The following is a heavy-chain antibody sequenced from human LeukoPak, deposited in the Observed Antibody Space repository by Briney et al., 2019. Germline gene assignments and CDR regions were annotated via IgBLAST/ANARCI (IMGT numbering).Heavy chain of an antibody. CDR1: GGSITSYY. D-gene: IGHD3-10*01. CDR3: ASSWFGYFDY. V-gene: IGHV4-59*08. J-gene: IGHJ4*02. CDR2: VYYNGRT. Sequence: SETPSLTCTVSGGSITSYYWSWIRQPPGKGLEWIGYVYYNGRTNYNSSLKSRVTISIDTSKNQFSLKLNSVTAADTAVYYCASSWFGYFDYWGQGRLVTVSS.